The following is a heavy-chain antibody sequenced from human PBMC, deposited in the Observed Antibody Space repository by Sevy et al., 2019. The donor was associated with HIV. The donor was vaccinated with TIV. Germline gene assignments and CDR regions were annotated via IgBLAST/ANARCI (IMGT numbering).Heavy chain of an antibody. CDR2: FDPEDGKT. D-gene: IGHD3-22*01. CDR1: GYTLTELS. CDR3: ASTRDYYDSSGYYFDY. J-gene: IGHJ4*02. V-gene: IGHV1-24*01. Sequence: ASVKVSCKVSGYTLTELSIHWVRQAPGKGLEWLVTFDPEDGKTINAQNFQGRVTMTEDISTDTTYMELSSQRSEDTAVYYCASTRDYYDSSGYYFDYWGQGTLVTVSS.